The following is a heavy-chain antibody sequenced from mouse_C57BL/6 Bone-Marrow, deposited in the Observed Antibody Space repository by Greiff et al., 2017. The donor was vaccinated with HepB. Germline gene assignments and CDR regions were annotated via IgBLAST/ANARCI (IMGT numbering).Heavy chain of an antibody. CDR2: IDPENGDT. V-gene: IGHV14-4*01. CDR1: GFNIKDDY. J-gene: IGHJ2*01. D-gene: IGHD2-2*01. Sequence: VQLQQSGAELVRPGASVKLSCTASGFNIKDDYMHWVKQRPEQGLEWIGWIDPENGDTEYASKFQGKATITADTSSNTAYLQLSSLTSEDTAVYYCTTDGYDDGDYFDYWGQGTTLTVAS. CDR3: TTDGYDDGDYFDY.